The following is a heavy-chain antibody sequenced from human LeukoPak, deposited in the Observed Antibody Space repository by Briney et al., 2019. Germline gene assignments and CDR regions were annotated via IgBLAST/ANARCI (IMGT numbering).Heavy chain of an antibody. V-gene: IGHV4-38-2*02. D-gene: IGHD6-6*01. CDR1: GYSISLGYH. Sequence: SETLSLTCTVSGYSISLGYHWGWIRQLPGKGLEWIANIYPNGRTYYNPSLTSRGTISVDTSKNQFSLKVTFVTAADTAVYFCARSPEGDHRRPLHFDYWGQGTLVTVSS. CDR3: ARSPEGDHRRPLHFDY. CDR2: IYPNGRT. J-gene: IGHJ4*02.